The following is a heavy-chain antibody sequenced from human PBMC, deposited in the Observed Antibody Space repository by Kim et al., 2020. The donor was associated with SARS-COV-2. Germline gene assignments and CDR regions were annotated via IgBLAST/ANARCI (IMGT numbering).Heavy chain of an antibody. D-gene: IGHD3-10*01. J-gene: IGHJ4*02. CDR1: GGSISSYY. CDR3: ARGFGDPSYYFDY. V-gene: IGHV4-59*01. CDR2: IYYSGST. Sequence: SETLSLTCTVSGGSISSYYWSWIRQPPGKGLEWIGYIYYSGSTNYNPSLKSRVTISVDTSKNQFSLKLSSVTAADTAVYYCARGFGDPSYYFDYWGQGTLVTVSS.